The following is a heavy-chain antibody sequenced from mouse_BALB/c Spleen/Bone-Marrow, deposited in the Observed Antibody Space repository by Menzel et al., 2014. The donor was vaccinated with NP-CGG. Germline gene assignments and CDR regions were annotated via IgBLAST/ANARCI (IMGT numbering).Heavy chain of an antibody. CDR3: ARRAYGSGYGFAY. D-gene: IGHD1-1*01. CDR1: GYTFTSYW. CDR2: INPTTGYT. V-gene: IGHV1-7*01. J-gene: IGHJ3*01. Sequence: VQLQQSGAELAKPGPSVKMSCKASGYTFTSYWMHWVKQRPGQGLEWIGYINPTTGYTEYNQKFKDKATLTADKSSSTAYMQLSSLTSEDSAVYYCARRAYGSGYGFAYWGQGTLVTVSA.